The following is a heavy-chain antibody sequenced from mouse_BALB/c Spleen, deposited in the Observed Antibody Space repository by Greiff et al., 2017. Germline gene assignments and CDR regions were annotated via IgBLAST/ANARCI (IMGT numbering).Heavy chain of an antibody. D-gene: IGHD3-3*01. V-gene: IGHV1-7*01. CDR3: ARGDTDDY. J-gene: IGHJ2*01. CDR2: INPSTGYT. Sequence: QVQLQQSGAELAKPGASVKMSCKASGYTFTSYWMHWVKQRPGQGLEWIGYINPSTGYTEYNQKFKDKATLTADKSSSTAYMQLSSLTSEDSAVYYCARGDTDDYWGQGTTLTVSS. CDR1: GYTFTSYW.